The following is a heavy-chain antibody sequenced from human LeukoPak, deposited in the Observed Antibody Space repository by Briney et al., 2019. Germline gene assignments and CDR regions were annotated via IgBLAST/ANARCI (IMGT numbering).Heavy chain of an antibody. V-gene: IGHV4-4*02. J-gene: IGHJ3*02. CDR3: GAYRTLDDAFDI. Sequence: GSLRLSCAASGFTFSSSAMSWVRQAPGKGLEWIGDRYHSGGTNYNPSLKSRVTISVDTSKNQFSLELNSVTAADTAVYYCGAYRTLDDAFDIWGQGTLVTVSS. D-gene: IGHD3-16*01. CDR2: RYHSGGT. CDR1: GFTFSSSAM.